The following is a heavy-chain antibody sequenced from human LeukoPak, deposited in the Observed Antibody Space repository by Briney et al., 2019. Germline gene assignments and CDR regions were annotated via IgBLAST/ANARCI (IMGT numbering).Heavy chain of an antibody. D-gene: IGHD2-21*01. Sequence: SQTLSLTCTVSGGSISSGDYYWSWIRQPPGKGLEWIGYIYYSGSTNYNPSLKSRVTISVDTSKNQFSLKLSSVTAADTAVYYCARHEFCGDECYYFDYWGQGTLVTVSS. CDR3: ARHEFCGDECYYFDY. V-gene: IGHV4-30-4*01. CDR2: IYYSGST. CDR1: GGSISSGDYY. J-gene: IGHJ4*02.